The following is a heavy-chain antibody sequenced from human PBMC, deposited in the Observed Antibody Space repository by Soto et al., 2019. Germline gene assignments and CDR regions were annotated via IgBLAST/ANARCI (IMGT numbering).Heavy chain of an antibody. CDR1: GYTFTSYG. CDR2: ISAYNGNT. CDR3: AAPLSYSYGLDY. V-gene: IGHV1-18*01. D-gene: IGHD5-18*01. J-gene: IGHJ4*02. Sequence: QVQLVQSGAEVKKPGASVKVSCKTSGYTFTSYGFSWVRQATGQGLEWMGWISAYNGNTNYAQKLQGRVTMTTDTSTSTANMELRSLRSDDTAVYYCAAPLSYSYGLDYWGQGTLVTVSS.